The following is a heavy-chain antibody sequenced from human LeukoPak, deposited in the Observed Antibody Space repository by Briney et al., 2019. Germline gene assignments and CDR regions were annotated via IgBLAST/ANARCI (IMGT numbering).Heavy chain of an antibody. CDR2: ISGSGGFT. CDR1: GFTFSTYA. J-gene: IGHJ4*02. CDR3: AKAGLCSGDSCYYFDY. V-gene: IGHV3-23*01. Sequence: PGGSLRLSCAASGFTFSTYAMRWVRQAPGKGLECVSAISGSGGFTVYADSVKGRFTVSRDNSKNTLYLQMNSLRAEDTAIYYCAKAGLCSGDSCYYFDYWGQGTLVTVSS. D-gene: IGHD2-15*01.